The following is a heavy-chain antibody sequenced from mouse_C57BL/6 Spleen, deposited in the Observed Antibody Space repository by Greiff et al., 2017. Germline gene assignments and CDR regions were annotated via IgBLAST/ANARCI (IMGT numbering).Heavy chain of an antibody. CDR1: GYAFTNYL. J-gene: IGHJ4*01. CDR3: ARSNSNYESYYYAMDY. D-gene: IGHD2-5*01. V-gene: IGHV1-54*01. CDR2: INPGSGGT. Sequence: VQLQESGAELVRPGTSVKVSCKASGYAFTNYLIEWVKQRPGQGLEWIGVINPGSGGTNYNEKFKGKATLTADKSSSTAYMQLSSLTSEDSAVYFCARSNSNYESYYYAMDYWGQGTSVTVSS.